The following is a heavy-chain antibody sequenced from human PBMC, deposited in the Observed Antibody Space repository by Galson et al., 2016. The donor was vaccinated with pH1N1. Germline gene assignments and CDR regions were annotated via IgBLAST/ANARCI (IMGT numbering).Heavy chain of an antibody. J-gene: IGHJ6*02. CDR3: ARAEYYGSVSYIVRYFGMDV. D-gene: IGHD3-10*01. V-gene: IGHV3-33*01. CDR1: GFTFSSYG. CDR2: IWYDGSNK. Sequence: SLRLSCAASGFTFSSYGMHWVRQAPGKGLEWVAVIWYDGSNKYYADSVKGRFTIFRDNSKNTLYLQMNSLRAEDTAVYYCARAEYYGSVSYIVRYFGMDVWGQGTTVTVSS.